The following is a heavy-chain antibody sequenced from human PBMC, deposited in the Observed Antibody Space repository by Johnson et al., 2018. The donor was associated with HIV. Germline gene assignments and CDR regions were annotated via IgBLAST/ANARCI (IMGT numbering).Heavy chain of an antibody. Sequence: EVQLVESGGGVVLPGGSLRLSCAASGFTFSSYAMHWVRQAPGKGLEWVANVKQAGSEKNYVDSVKGRFTISRDNAKNSLYLQINSLRAEDTALYCCARGSGSYYSNAFDIWGQGTMVTVSS. D-gene: IGHD1-26*01. CDR3: ARGSGSYYSNAFDI. V-gene: IGHV3-7*03. CDR2: VKQAGSEK. J-gene: IGHJ3*02. CDR1: GFTFSSYA.